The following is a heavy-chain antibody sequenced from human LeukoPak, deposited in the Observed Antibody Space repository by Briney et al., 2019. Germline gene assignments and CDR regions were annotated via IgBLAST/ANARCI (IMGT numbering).Heavy chain of an antibody. J-gene: IGHJ4*02. CDR1: GYTFTGYY. CDR2: FNPNSGGT. D-gene: IGHD3-10*01. V-gene: IGHV1-2*02. CDR3: ARDFGGSGRPTDY. Sequence: GASVKVSCKASGYTFTGYYMHWVRQAPGQGLEWMGWFNPNSGGTNYAQKFQGRVTMTRDTSISTAYMELSRLRSDDTAVYYCARDFGGSGRPTDYWGQGTLVTVSS.